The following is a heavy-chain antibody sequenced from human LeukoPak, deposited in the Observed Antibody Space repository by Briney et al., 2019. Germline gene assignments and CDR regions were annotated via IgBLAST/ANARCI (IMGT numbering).Heavy chain of an antibody. CDR1: GGSISNSGYY. CDR2: IYYTGNT. CDR3: ARRVVVTAIRPYNWFDP. V-gene: IGHV4-39*01. J-gene: IGHJ5*02. Sequence: SETLSLTCTVSGGSISNSGYYWGWIRQPPGKGLEWIVSIYYTGNTYYNPSLNSRVTISVDTSKNQFSLKLSSVTDADTAIYYCARRVVVTAIRPYNWFDPWGQGTLVTVSS. D-gene: IGHD2-21*02.